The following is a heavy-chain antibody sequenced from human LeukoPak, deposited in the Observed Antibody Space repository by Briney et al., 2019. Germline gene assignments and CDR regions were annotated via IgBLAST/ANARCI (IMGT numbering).Heavy chain of an antibody. CDR1: GGSISSSSYY. CDR3: VRLGGYDKFVGAAFDI. J-gene: IGHJ3*02. D-gene: IGHD3-9*01. CDR2: IYYSGST. Sequence: PSETLSLTCTVSGGSISSSSYYWGWIRQPPGKGLEWIGYIYYSGSTNSNPSLKSRVTMSIDTSKNQFSLKLTSVTAGDTAVYYCVRLGGYDKFVGAAFDIWGQGTVVTVSS. V-gene: IGHV4-61*05.